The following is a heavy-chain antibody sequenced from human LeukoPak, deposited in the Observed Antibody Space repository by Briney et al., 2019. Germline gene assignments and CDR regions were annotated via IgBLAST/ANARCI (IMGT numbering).Heavy chain of an antibody. CDR3: ARRRDGYNWTIFDY. D-gene: IGHD5-24*01. CDR2: INHSGST. Sequence: SETLSLTCAVYGGSFSGYYWSRIRQPPGKGLEWIGEINHSGSTNYNPSLKSRVTISVDTSKNQFSLKLSSVTAADTAVYYCARRRDGYNWTIFDYWGQGTLVTVSS. V-gene: IGHV4-34*01. CDR1: GGSFSGYY. J-gene: IGHJ4*02.